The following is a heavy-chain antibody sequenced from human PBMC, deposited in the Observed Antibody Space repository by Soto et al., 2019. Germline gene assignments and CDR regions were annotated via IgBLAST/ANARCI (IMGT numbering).Heavy chain of an antibody. CDR1: GFTFSSHT. CDR2: ITSTSNTK. J-gene: IGHJ6*02. Sequence: GGSLRLSCAASGFTFSSHTMNWVRQAPGKGLEWISYITSTSNTKNYADSVKGRFTISRDNANNSLYLQMNSLRDEDTAVYYCARRITMVRGPYYYYAMDVWGQGTTVTVSS. D-gene: IGHD3-10*01. CDR3: ARRITMVRGPYYYYAMDV. V-gene: IGHV3-48*02.